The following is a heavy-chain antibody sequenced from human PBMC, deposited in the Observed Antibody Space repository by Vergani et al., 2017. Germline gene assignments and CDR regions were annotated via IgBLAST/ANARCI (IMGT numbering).Heavy chain of an antibody. CDR3: ARVPATFYYYYYYMDV. J-gene: IGHJ6*03. Sequence: EVQLVESGGGLVKPGGSLRLSCAASGFTFSSYSMNWVRQAPGKGLEWVSSISSSSSYIYYADSVKGRFTISRDNAKNSLYLQMNSLRAEDTAVYYCARVPATFYYYYYYMDVWGKGTTVTVSS. V-gene: IGHV3-21*01. CDR2: ISSSSSYI. CDR1: GFTFSSYS.